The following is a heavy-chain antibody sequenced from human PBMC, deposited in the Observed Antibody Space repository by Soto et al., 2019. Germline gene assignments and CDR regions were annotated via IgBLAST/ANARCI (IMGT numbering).Heavy chain of an antibody. CDR3: ARDQGSHPGD. CDR1: GLSISSGDW. Sequence: QVQLQESGPGLVRPSGTVSLTCAVSGLSISSGDWWSWVRQPPGKGLEWIGEIHHSGSANYNPSLKSLVTSSVVPSNDLFSLTLISVTAADTAFYYCARDQGSHPGDWGQGTLVSVSS. D-gene: IGHD6-13*01. J-gene: IGHJ4*02. CDR2: IHHSGSA. V-gene: IGHV4-4*02.